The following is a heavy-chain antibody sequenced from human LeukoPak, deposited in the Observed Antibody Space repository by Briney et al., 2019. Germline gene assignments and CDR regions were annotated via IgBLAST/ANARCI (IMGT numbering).Heavy chain of an antibody. D-gene: IGHD4-23*01. CDR3: AGAGSTVDVAFDI. J-gene: IGHJ3*02. CDR2: ISGSGGST. Sequence: GGSLRLSCAASGFTFSSYAMSWVRQAPGKGLEWVSAISGSGGSTYYADSVKGRFTISRDNSRNTLSLQINSLRAEDTAVYYCAGAGSTVDVAFDIWGQGTMVTVSS. V-gene: IGHV3-23*01. CDR1: GFTFSSYA.